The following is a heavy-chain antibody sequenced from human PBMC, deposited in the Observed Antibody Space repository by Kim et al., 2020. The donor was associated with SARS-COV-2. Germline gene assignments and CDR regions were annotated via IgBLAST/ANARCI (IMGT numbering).Heavy chain of an antibody. V-gene: IGHV3-33*06. J-gene: IGHJ4*02. CDR1: GFTFSSYG. Sequence: GGSLRLSCAASGFTFSSYGMHWVRQAPGKGLEWVAVIWYDGSNKYYADSVKGRFTISRDNSKNTLYLQMNSLRAEDTAVYYCAKEKMTRKWFGELLKKYIDYWGQGTLVTVSS. CDR3: AKEKMTRKWFGELLKKYIDY. D-gene: IGHD3-10*01. CDR2: IWYDGSNK.